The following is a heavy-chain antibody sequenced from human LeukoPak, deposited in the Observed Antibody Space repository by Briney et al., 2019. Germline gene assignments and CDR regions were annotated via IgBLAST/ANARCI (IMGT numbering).Heavy chain of an antibody. CDR3: ARDHYYDSSGYYHYYYYGMDV. V-gene: IGHV3-13*01. D-gene: IGHD3-22*01. J-gene: IGHJ6*02. Sequence: GGSLRLSCAASGFTFSSYDMHWVRQATGKGLEWVSAIGTAGDTYYPDSVKGRFTISRDNAKNSLYLQMNSLRAEDTAVYYCARDHYYDSSGYYHYYYYGMDVWGQGTTVTVSS. CDR1: GFTFSSYD. CDR2: IGTAGDT.